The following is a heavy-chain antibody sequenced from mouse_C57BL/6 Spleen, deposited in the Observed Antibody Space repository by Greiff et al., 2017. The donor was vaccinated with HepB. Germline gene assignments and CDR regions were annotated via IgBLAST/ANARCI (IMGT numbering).Heavy chain of an antibody. D-gene: IGHD1-1*01. CDR3: ARRGYYGSSYTWFAY. V-gene: IGHV1-55*01. J-gene: IGHJ3*01. CDR1: GYTFTSYW. Sequence: VQLQQPGAELVKPGASVKMSCKASGYTFTSYWITWVKQRPGQGLEWIGDIYPGSGSTNYNEKFKSKATLTVDTSSSTAYMQLSSLTSEDSAVYYCARRGYYGSSYTWFAYWGQGTLVTVSA. CDR2: IYPGSGST.